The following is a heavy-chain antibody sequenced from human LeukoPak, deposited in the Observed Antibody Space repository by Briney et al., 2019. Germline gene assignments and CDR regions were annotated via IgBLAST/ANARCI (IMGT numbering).Heavy chain of an antibody. CDR2: IYHSGRT. J-gene: IGHJ4*02. CDR1: GYSMSSGYY. CDR3: ARARPPSDSTHFDY. Sequence: SETLSLTCTVSGYSMSSGYYWGWIRQPPGKGLEWIGSIYHSGRTYYNPSLKSRVTISVDTSKKQFSLKLSSVTAADTAVYYCARARPPSDSTHFDYRGQGTLVTVSS. V-gene: IGHV4-38-2*02. D-gene: IGHD6-6*01.